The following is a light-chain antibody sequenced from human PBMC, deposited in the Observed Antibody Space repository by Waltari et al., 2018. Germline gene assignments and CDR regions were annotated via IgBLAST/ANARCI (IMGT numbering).Light chain of an antibody. CDR1: QSVANY. CDR3: QQRSDWPT. J-gene: IGKJ4*01. Sequence: ETVLTQAPTTLSLSPRERATLSCRASQSVANYLAWYQQKPGQAPRLLIFDASNRATGIPARFSGSGSGTDFTLTISSLEPEDFAVYYCQQRSDWPTFGGGTKVEIK. CDR2: DAS. V-gene: IGKV3-11*01.